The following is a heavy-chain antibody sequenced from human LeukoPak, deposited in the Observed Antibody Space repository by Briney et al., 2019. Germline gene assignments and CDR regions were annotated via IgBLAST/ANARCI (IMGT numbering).Heavy chain of an antibody. CDR3: AKDPPRITMIVVVTDAFDI. J-gene: IGHJ3*02. V-gene: IGHV3-23*01. D-gene: IGHD3-22*01. Sequence: GGSLRLSCAASGFTFSSYAMSWVRQAPGKGLEWVSAISGSGGSTYYADSVKGRFTISRDNSKNTLYLQMNSLRAEDTAVYYCAKDPPRITMIVVVTDAFDIWGQGTMVTVSS. CDR1: GFTFSSYA. CDR2: ISGSGGST.